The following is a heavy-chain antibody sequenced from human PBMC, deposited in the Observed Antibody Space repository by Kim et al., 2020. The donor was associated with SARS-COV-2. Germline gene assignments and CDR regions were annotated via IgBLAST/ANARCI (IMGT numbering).Heavy chain of an antibody. D-gene: IGHD3-9*01. J-gene: IGHJ5*02. CDR1: GGSFSGYY. V-gene: IGHV4-34*01. Sequence: SETLSLTCAVYGGSFSGYYWSWIRQPPGKGLEWIGEINHSGSTNYNPSLKSRVTISVDTSKNQFSLKLSSVTAADTAVYYCASHDILTGSPWFDPWGQGTLVTVSS. CDR3: ASHDILTGSPWFDP. CDR2: INHSGST.